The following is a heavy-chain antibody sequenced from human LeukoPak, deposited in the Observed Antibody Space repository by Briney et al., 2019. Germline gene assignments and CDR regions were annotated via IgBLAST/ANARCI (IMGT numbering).Heavy chain of an antibody. D-gene: IGHD2-15*01. V-gene: IGHV3-48*01. Sequence: GGSLRLSCAASGFIFSSYSMTWVRQAPGKGPEWVSYISSRSDTIYYADSVKGRFTISRDNAKNSLYLQMNSLRAEDTAVYYCARPHCSGATCYSRYFDDWGQGTLVTVSS. CDR3: ARPHCSGATCYSRYFDD. CDR1: GFIFSSYS. CDR2: ISSRSDTI. J-gene: IGHJ4*02.